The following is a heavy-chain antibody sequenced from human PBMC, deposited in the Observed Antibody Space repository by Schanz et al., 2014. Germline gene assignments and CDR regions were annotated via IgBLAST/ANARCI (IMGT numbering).Heavy chain of an antibody. V-gene: IGHV4-59*08. CDR3: TRMSIRRGDYGGLDV. D-gene: IGHD3-10*01. J-gene: IGHJ6*02. Sequence: QVQLQESGPGLVRPSETLSLTCTVSGVSISSFYWSWIRQSPGQGLEYFGYIYGGGSPSYNPSFKGPVTRTLAPSRNAFPLTLSSVTAADTAVYYCTRMSIRRGDYGGLDVWGQGTTVTVSS. CDR1: GVSISSFY. CDR2: IYGGGSP.